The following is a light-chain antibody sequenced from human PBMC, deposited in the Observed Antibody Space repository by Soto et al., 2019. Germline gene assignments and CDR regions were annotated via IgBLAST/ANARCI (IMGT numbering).Light chain of an antibody. J-gene: IGLJ1*01. CDR2: DVS. CDR1: SSDVGGYNY. CDR3: YSYTTSSTYV. Sequence: QSVLTQPASVSGSPGQSITISCSGTSSDVGGYNYVSWYQQHPGKAPQVMIYDVSNRPSGVSNRFSGSKSGNTASLTISGLQAEDEADYYCYSYTTSSTYVFGTGTKVHRP. V-gene: IGLV2-14*01.